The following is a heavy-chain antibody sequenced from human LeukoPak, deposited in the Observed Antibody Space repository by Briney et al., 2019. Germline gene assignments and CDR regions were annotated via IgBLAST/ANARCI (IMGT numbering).Heavy chain of an antibody. Sequence: RGSLRLSCAASGFTFRNYNMNWVRQAPGKGLEWVSTISGSGSNTYYADSVKGRFTISRDNSQNTLYLQMTSLRAEDTAIYFCAKAIVPVVYTTFDYWGQGTLVTVSS. V-gene: IGHV3-23*01. CDR2: ISGSGSNT. J-gene: IGHJ4*02. D-gene: IGHD2-2*01. CDR3: AKAIVPVVYTTFDY. CDR1: GFTFRNYN.